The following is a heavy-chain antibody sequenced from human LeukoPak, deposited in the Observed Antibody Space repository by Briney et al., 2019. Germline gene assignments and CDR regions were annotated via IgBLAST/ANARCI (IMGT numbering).Heavy chain of an antibody. V-gene: IGHV1-18*01. Sequence: ASVKVSCKASGYTFTSYGISWVRQAPGQGLEWMGWISAYNGNTNYAQKLQGRVTMTTDTSTSTACMELRSLRSDDTAVYYCARGGKYYDSSGYYYDYWGQGTMVTVSS. D-gene: IGHD3-22*01. CDR2: ISAYNGNT. CDR3: ARGGKYYDSSGYYYDY. J-gene: IGHJ3*01. CDR1: GYTFTSYG.